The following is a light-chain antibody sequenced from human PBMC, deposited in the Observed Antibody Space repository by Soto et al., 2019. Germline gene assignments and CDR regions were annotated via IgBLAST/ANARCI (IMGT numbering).Light chain of an antibody. J-gene: IGLJ1*01. CDR1: SSDVGTYNY. Sequence: QSALTQPASVSGSPGQSITISCTGTSSDVGTYNYVSWYQQHPGKAPKLMIYEVSNRPSGVSNRFSGSKSGNTASLTISGLQAEDEADYHCSSYTTSSTYVFGPGTKVTVL. V-gene: IGLV2-14*01. CDR2: EVS. CDR3: SSYTTSSTYV.